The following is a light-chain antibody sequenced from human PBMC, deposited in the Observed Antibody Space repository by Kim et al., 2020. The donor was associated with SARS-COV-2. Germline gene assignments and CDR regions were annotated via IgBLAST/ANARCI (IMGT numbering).Light chain of an antibody. CDR1: NIGSKN. V-gene: IGLV3-9*01. CDR2: RDS. Sequence: GSVALGQTARSTCGGNNIGSKNVHWYQQKPGQAPGLVIYRDSNRPSGIPERFSGSNSGNTATLTISRAQAGDEADYYCQVWDSSTAVFGGGTKVTVL. CDR3: QVWDSSTAV. J-gene: IGLJ3*02.